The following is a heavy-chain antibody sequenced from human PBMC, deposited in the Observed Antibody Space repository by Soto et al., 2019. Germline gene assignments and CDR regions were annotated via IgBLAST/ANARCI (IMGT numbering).Heavy chain of an antibody. CDR3: ARADDIFTARPVTGWFDP. Sequence: QVQLQQWGAGLLKPSETLSLTCAVYGGSFSGYYWSWIRQPPGKGLEWIGEINHSGSTNYNPSLKSRVTISVDTSKNQFSLKLSSVTAADTAVYYCARADDIFTARPVTGWFDPWGQGTLVTVSS. CDR2: INHSGST. CDR1: GGSFSGYY. D-gene: IGHD3-9*01. V-gene: IGHV4-34*01. J-gene: IGHJ5*02.